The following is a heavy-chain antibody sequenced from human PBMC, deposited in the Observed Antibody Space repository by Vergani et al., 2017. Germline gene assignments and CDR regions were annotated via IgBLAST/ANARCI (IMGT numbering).Heavy chain of an antibody. D-gene: IGHD1-26*01. J-gene: IGHJ6*02. CDR2: ISGSGGST. CDR3: AKAYVSYAAYYYYGMDV. CDR1: GFTFSSYA. V-gene: IGHV3-23*01. Sequence: EVQLLESGGGLVQPGGSLRLSCAASGFTFSSYAMSWVRQAPGKGLEWVSAISGSGGSTYYADSVKGRFTISRDNSKNTLYLQRNSLRAEDTAVYYCAKAYVSYAAYYYYGMDVWGQGTTVTVSS.